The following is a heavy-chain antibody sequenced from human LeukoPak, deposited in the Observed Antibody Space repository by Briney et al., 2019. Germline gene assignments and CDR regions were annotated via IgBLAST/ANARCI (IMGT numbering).Heavy chain of an antibody. CDR1: GYSFTTYW. CDR3: ARLKDGYNFALDY. J-gene: IGHJ4*02. V-gene: IGHV5-51*01. Sequence: GESLKISCKGSGYSFTTYWIAWVRQMPGKGLEWMGIIYPGDSDTRYSPSFQGQVTVSADKSISTAYLQWSSLKASDTAMYYCARLKDGYNFALDYWGQGTLVTVSS. D-gene: IGHD5-24*01. CDR2: IYPGDSDT.